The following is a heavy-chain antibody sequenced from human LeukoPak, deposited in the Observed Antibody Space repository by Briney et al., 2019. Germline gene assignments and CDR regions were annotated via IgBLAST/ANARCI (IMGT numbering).Heavy chain of an antibody. Sequence: GESLRISCKVSGYSFSTYWITWVRQMPGGALEWMGRIRPSDSEPDYSPSFQGHVTISADRSINTVYLQWGSLRASDTAIYFCARHYSNDHTLFDFWGQGALVTVST. V-gene: IGHV5-10-1*01. CDR3: ARHYSNDHTLFDF. CDR2: IRPSDSEP. CDR1: GYSFSTYW. D-gene: IGHD2-21*01. J-gene: IGHJ4*02.